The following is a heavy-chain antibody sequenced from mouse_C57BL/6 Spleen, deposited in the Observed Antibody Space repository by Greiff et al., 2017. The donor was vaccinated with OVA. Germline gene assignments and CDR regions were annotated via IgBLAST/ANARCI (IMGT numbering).Heavy chain of an antibody. V-gene: IGHV1-64*01. CDR1: GYTFTSYW. CDR2: IHPNGGST. D-gene: IGHD1-1*01. J-gene: IGHJ4*01. Sequence: QVQLQQPGAELVKPGASVKVSCKASGYTFTSYWMHWVKQRPGQGLEWIGMIHPNGGSTNYNEKFKSKATLTVDKSSSTAYMQLSSLTSEDSAVYYCARGTTVVAPYYAMDYWGQGTSVTVSS. CDR3: ARGTTVVAPYYAMDY.